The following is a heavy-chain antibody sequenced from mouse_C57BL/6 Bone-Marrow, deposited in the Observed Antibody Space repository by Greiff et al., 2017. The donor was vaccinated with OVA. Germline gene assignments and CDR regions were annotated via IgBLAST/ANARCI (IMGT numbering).Heavy chain of an antibody. CDR3: ARRGLYYDYAWFAY. D-gene: IGHD2-4*01. Sequence: QVQLQQPGAELVRPGSSVKLSCKASGYTFTSYWMHWVKQRPIQGLEWIGNIDPSDSETHYNQKFKDKASLTVDKSSSTAYMQLSSLTSEDSAVYYCARRGLYYDYAWFAYWGQGTLVTVSA. CDR2: IDPSDSET. V-gene: IGHV1-52*01. J-gene: IGHJ3*01. CDR1: GYTFTSYW.